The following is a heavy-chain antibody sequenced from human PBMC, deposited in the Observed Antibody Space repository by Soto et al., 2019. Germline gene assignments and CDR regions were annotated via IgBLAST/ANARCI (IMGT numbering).Heavy chain of an antibody. CDR1: GGSISSDDSY. J-gene: IGHJ3*01. CDR3: ARGPSPTMQGSLDV. V-gene: IGHV4-31*03. CDR2: IFYGGAT. D-gene: IGHD3-10*01. Sequence: QVQLQESGPGLVKPSQTLSLTCTVSGGSISSDDSYWSWIRRHPGKGLEWIGYIFYGGATYYNPSLKSRVTISIDTSQSHFSLNLRSVTAADTAVYYCARGPSPTMQGSLDVWGQGTMVTVSS.